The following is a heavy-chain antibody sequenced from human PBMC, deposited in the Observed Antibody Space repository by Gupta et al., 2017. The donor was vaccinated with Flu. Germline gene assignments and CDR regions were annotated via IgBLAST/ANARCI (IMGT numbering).Heavy chain of an antibody. D-gene: IGHD3-22*01. V-gene: IGHV3-48*03. CDR1: GFTFSSSE. CDR3: ASDYDGIWGLAELDY. Sequence: EVHLVESGGGLVQPGGSLRLSCAVSGFTFSSSEMTWVRQAPGKGLEWVSCISGGGGHIINYADSVKGRFTISRDNAKNSLCLQMDSLRAEDTALYYCASDYDGIWGLAELDYWGQGTLVTVSS. CDR2: ISGGGGHII. J-gene: IGHJ4*02.